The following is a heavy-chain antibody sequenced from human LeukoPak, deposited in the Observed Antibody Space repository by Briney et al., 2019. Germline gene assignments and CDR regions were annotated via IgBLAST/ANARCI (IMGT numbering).Heavy chain of an antibody. J-gene: IGHJ4*02. CDR2: ISYDGSNK. V-gene: IGHV3-30-3*01. CDR3: ARGGVMVRRPDDY. CDR1: GFTFSSYA. Sequence: GRSLRLSCAASGFTFSSYAMHWVRQAPGKGLEWVAVISYDGSNKYYADSVKGRFTISRDNSKNTLYLQMNSLRAEDTAVYYCARGGVMVRRPDDYWGQGTLVTVSS. D-gene: IGHD3-10*01.